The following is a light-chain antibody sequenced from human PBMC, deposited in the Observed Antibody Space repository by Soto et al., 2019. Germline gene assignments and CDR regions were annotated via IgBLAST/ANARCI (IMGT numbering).Light chain of an antibody. J-gene: IGLJ2*01. CDR3: SSNAGSNNLV. Sequence: QSALTQPPSASGTPGQSVTIPCTGTSSDGGDYNYVSWYQQHPGKAPKLVIYEVSRRPSGVPDRFSGSKSGNTASLTVSGLQAEDEADDYCSSNAGSNNLVFGGGTKLTVL. CDR2: EVS. CDR1: SSDGGDYNY. V-gene: IGLV2-8*01.